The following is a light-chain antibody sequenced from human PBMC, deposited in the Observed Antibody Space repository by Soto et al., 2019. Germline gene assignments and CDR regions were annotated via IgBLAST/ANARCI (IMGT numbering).Light chain of an antibody. CDR3: IQALHTPVN. V-gene: IGKV2-28*01. CDR2: LAS. Sequence: VVTQSPLSLPVTPGQPASIYCRSSQSVLHISRYNYLDWYLQSPGQSPQLLINLASNRASGVPDMLSGSGSATDFTLKISRVEAEDFGVYYCIQALHTPVNFGGGTKLDSK. J-gene: IGKJ4*01. CDR1: QSVLHISRYNY.